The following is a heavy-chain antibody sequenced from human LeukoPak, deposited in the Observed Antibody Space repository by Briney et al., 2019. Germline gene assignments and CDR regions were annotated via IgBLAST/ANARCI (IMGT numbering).Heavy chain of an antibody. CDR1: GGSISSYF. J-gene: IGHJ4*02. D-gene: IGHD3-22*01. CDR2: IFYSGST. CDR3: ARGQFYHDSTGYYY. V-gene: IGHV4-59*01. Sequence: PSETLSLTFTVSGGSISSYFWSWVRQPPGKGLEWIGYIFYSGSTAYNPSLKSRVTISVDMSKNHFSLSLRSVTAADTAVYYCARGQFYHDSTGYYYWGQGTLVTVSS.